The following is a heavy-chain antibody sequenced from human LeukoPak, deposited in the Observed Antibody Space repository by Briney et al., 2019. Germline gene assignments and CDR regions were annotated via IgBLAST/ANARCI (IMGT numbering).Heavy chain of an antibody. CDR3: ANQADGIYRPVVY. Sequence: GGSLRHSHPASGFPFRSYVMNGLRQAPGKGLEGVSSIIGRGDSTYSAVSVKGRFSISRDNSKNTLYLQLNSLRPEDTAVYYCANQADGIYRPVVYWGQGTLVAVSS. CDR1: GFPFRSYV. CDR2: IIGRGDST. V-gene: IGHV3-23*01. J-gene: IGHJ4*02. D-gene: IGHD2-8*01.